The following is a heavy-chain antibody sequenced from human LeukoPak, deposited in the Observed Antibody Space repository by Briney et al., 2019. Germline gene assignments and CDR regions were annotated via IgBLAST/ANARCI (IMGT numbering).Heavy chain of an antibody. V-gene: IGHV3-30*18. CDR3: AKKASWSSGWVDY. CDR2: ISYDGSNK. J-gene: IGHJ4*02. Sequence: GRSLRLSCAASGFTFSSYGMHWVRQAPGKGLEWVAVISYDGSNKYYADSVKGRFTISRDNSKNTPYLQMNSLRAEDTAVYYCAKKASWSSGWVDYWGQGTLVTVSS. D-gene: IGHD6-19*01. CDR1: GFTFSSYG.